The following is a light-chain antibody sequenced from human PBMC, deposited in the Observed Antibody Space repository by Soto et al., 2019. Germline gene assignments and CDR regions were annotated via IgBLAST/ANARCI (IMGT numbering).Light chain of an antibody. V-gene: IGKV3-20*01. CDR1: ESVSSSS. Sequence: EIVLTKSPGTLSLSPGARATLSCRASESVSSSSLAWYQQKPGQAPRLLMHGASSRATGIPDRFSGIGSGAAGTLTISRVEPEDCETYYGQQSYRTPRTFGQGTKVDIK. J-gene: IGKJ1*01. CDR2: GAS. CDR3: QQSYRTPRT.